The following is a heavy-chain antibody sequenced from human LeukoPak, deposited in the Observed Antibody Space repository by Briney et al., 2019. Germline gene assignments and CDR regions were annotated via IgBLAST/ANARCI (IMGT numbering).Heavy chain of an antibody. CDR2: FDPEDGET. Sequence: ASVKVSCKVSGYTLTELSMHWVRQAPGKGLEWMGGFDPEDGETIYAQKFQGRVTMTEDTSTDTAYMELSSLRSEDTAVYYCATGVVAKSDDRVVVAAFDYWGQGTLVTVSS. D-gene: IGHD2-15*01. CDR3: ATGVVAKSDDRVVVAAFDY. CDR1: GYTLTELS. J-gene: IGHJ4*02. V-gene: IGHV1-24*01.